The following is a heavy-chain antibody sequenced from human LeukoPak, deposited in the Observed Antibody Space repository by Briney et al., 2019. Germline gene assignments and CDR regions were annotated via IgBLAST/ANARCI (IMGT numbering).Heavy chain of an antibody. CDR1: DGSFSGYY. Sequence: SETLSLTCAVYDGSFSGYYWSWIRQPPGKGLEWIGEINHSGSTNYNPSLKSRLTISVDTSKNQFSLKLSSVTAADTAVYYCARGVPGIQIWLRKGRFDYWGQGTLVTVSS. V-gene: IGHV4-34*01. CDR3: ARGVPGIQIWLRKGRFDY. J-gene: IGHJ4*02. CDR2: INHSGST. D-gene: IGHD5-18*01.